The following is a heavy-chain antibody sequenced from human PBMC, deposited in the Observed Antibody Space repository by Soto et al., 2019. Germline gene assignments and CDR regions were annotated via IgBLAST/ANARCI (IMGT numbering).Heavy chain of an antibody. CDR2: ISWNSGSI. CDR1: GFTFDDYA. CDR3: ATLSQYYYGSGSYPGHFDY. V-gene: IGHV3-9*01. D-gene: IGHD3-10*01. Sequence: DVQLVESGGGLVQPGRSLRLSCAASGFTFDDYAMHWVRQAPGKGLEWVSGISWNSGSIGYADSVKGRFTISRDNAKNSLYLQMNSLRAEDTALYYCATLSQYYYGSGSYPGHFDYWGQGTLVTVSS. J-gene: IGHJ4*02.